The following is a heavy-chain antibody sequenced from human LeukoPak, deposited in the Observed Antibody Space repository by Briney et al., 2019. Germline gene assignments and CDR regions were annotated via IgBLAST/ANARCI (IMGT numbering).Heavy chain of an antibody. CDR3: ASPAGGRELWAFDI. J-gene: IGHJ3*02. CDR1: GYTFTNYW. D-gene: IGHD3-16*01. CDR2: IYPGDSGT. Sequence: GESLKISCQGSGYTFTNYWIGWVRQMPGKALEWMGIIYPGDSGTRYSPSFQGQVTISADKSISTAYLQWSSLKASDTAMYYCASPAGGRELWAFDIWGQGTMVTVSS. V-gene: IGHV5-51*01.